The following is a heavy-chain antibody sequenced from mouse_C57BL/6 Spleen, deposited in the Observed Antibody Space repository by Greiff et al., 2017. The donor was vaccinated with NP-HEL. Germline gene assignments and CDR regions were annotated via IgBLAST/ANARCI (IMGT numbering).Heavy chain of an antibody. J-gene: IGHJ3*01. CDR3: ARSYDYDGSWFAY. Sequence: EVKVVESGGGLVKPGGSLKLSCAASGFTFSDYGMHWVRQAPEKGLEWVAYISSGSSTIYYADTVKGRFNISRDNAKNTLFLQMTSLRSEDTAMYYCARSYDYDGSWFAYWGQGTLVTVSA. D-gene: IGHD2-4*01. CDR2: ISSGSSTI. CDR1: GFTFSDYG. V-gene: IGHV5-17*01.